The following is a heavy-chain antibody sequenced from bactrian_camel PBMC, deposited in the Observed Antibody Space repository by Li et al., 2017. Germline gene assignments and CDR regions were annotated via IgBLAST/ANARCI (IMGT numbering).Heavy chain of an antibody. CDR2: WRSDDTA. D-gene: IGHD5*01. CDR3: GTQVRGWRDSYRGYY. V-gene: IGHV3S53*01. Sequence: HVQLVESGGGSVQTGGSLRLSCVASGYSFSSACMGWFRQTPGKEHEAVAFWRSDDTATYANAVKGRFTISQDKPKNTVHLQMNSLKPEDTAMYYCGTQVRGWRDSYRGYYWGQGTQVTVS. CDR1: GYSFSSAC. J-gene: IGHJ4*01.